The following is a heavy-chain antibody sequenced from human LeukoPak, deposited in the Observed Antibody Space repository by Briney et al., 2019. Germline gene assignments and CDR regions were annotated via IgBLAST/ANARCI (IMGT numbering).Heavy chain of an antibody. CDR2: IKDDGSEK. CDR1: GFTFSSYW. V-gene: IGHV3-7*04. CDR3: ARARIDY. Sequence: GGSLRLSCVGSGFTFSSYWMTWVRQAPGKGLEWVANIKDDGSEKYSVDSVKGRFTISRDNAKNLLYLQMSSLRAEDTAVYYCARARIDYWGQGTLVSVSS. J-gene: IGHJ4*02. D-gene: IGHD1-14*01.